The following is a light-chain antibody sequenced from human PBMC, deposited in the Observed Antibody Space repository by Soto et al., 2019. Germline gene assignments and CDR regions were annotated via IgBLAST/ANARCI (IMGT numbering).Light chain of an antibody. Sequence: DIQMTQSASSLYASVGDRVTITCRASQSISSYLNWYQQKPGKAPKLLIYAASSLQSGVPSRFSVSGSGTDFTLSIRSLQPEEFATYYCEQSYSTPITYSQGTRLEIK. CDR2: AAS. CDR1: QSISSY. CDR3: EQSYSTPIT. J-gene: IGKJ5*01. V-gene: IGKV1-39*01.